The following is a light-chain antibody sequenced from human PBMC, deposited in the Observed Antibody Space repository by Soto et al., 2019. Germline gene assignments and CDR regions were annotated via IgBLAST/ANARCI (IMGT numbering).Light chain of an antibody. Sequence: DIQMTQSPSTLSGSVGDRVTITCRASQTISSWLAWYQQKPGKAPKLLIYAASSLQSGVPSRFSGSGSGTEFTLTISSLQPDDFATYYCQQYDSFSVTFGQGTKVDI. CDR3: QQYDSFSVT. CDR2: AAS. CDR1: QTISSW. V-gene: IGKV1-5*01. J-gene: IGKJ1*01.